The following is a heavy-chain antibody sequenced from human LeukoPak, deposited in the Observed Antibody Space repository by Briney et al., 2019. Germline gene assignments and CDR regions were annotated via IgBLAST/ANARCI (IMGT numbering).Heavy chain of an antibody. CDR2: INPNSGGT. Sequence: ASVKVSCKASGYTFTGYYMHWVRQAPGQGLEWMGWINPNSGGTNYAQKFQGRVTMTRDTSISTAYMELSRLRSDDTAVYYCAGELVLWFGESRQNIDYWGQGTLVTVSS. CDR1: GYTFTGYY. CDR3: AGELVLWFGESRQNIDY. V-gene: IGHV1-2*02. D-gene: IGHD3-10*01. J-gene: IGHJ4*02.